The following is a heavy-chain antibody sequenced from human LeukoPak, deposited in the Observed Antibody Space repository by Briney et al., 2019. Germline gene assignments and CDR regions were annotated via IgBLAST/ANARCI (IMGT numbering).Heavy chain of an antibody. D-gene: IGHD3-3*01. CDR3: ARDSSNDYNFWSGYYTNYMDV. CDR2: INTDGSNT. Sequence: AGGSLRLSCAASGFTFSSYWMHWVRQAPGKGLVWVSRINTDGSNTNYADSVKGRFTISRDNAQNSLYLQMNSLRAEDTAVYYCARDSSNDYNFWSGYYTNYMDVWGKGTTVTVSS. V-gene: IGHV3-74*01. CDR1: GFTFSSYW. J-gene: IGHJ6*03.